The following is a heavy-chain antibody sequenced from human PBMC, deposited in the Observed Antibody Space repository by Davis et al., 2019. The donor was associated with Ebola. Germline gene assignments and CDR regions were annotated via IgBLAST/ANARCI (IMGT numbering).Heavy chain of an antibody. Sequence: PSETLSLTCTVSGGSMSSYYWSWIRQPPGKGLEWIGYIFYSGSTTYNPSLKSRVTISVDTSKNQFSLKLSSVTAADTTVYYCARDISTTVSAFDIWGQGTMVTVSS. CDR1: GGSMSSYY. J-gene: IGHJ3*02. CDR3: ARDISTTVSAFDI. CDR2: IFYSGST. D-gene: IGHD2/OR15-2a*01. V-gene: IGHV4-59*01.